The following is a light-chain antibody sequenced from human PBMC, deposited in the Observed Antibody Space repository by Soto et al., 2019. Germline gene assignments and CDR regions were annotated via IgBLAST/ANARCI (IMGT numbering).Light chain of an antibody. CDR1: QSVSSY. Sequence: THSPSSLSASVGEKIIITCRASQSVSSYLAWYQQKPGQAPRLLIYDASNRATGIPDRFSGSGSGTDFTLTISRLEPEDFAVYYCQQHGTSPIPFGQGTRLEIK. CDR3: QQHGTSPIP. V-gene: IGKV3-20*01. CDR2: DAS. J-gene: IGKJ5*01.